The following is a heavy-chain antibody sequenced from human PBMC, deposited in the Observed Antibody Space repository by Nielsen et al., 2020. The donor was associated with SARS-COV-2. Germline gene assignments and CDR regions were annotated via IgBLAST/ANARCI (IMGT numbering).Heavy chain of an antibody. CDR2: ISAYNGNT. CDR1: GYTFTSYG. J-gene: IGHJ4*02. V-gene: IGHV1-18*01. Sequence: ASVKVSCKASGYTFTSYGISWVRQAPGQGLEWMGWISAYNGNTNYAQKLQGRVTMTTDTSTSTAYMVLRSLRSDDTAVYYCARDNPYYYDSSGYLDYWGQGTLVTVSS. CDR3: ARDNPYYYDSSGYLDY. D-gene: IGHD3-22*01.